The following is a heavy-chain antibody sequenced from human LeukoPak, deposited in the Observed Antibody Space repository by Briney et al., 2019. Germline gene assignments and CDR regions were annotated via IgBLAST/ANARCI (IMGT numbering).Heavy chain of an antibody. CDR3: ATADGSPRYYYYMDV. J-gene: IGHJ6*03. CDR2: FDPEDGET. CDR1: GYTLTELS. D-gene: IGHD6-13*01. Sequence: ASVKVSCKVSGYTLTELSMHWVRQAPGKGLEWMGGFDPEDGETIYAQKFQGRVTMTEDTSTDTAYMELSSLRSEDTAVYYCATADGSPRYYYYMDVWGKGTTVTVSS. V-gene: IGHV1-24*01.